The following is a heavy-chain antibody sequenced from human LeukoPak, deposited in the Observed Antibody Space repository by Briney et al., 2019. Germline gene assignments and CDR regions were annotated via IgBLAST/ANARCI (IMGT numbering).Heavy chain of an antibody. D-gene: IGHD6-13*01. J-gene: IGHJ4*02. CDR1: GFTFSDCE. CDR3: ARKITAAGTY. CDR2: IKEDGSET. Sequence: GGSLRLSCAASGFTFSDCEMNWVRQAPGKGLQWVATIKEDGSETFYVDSVKGRFTISRDNAKNSLYLQMNSLRAEDTAVYYCARKITAAGTYWGQGTLVTVSS. V-gene: IGHV3-7*04.